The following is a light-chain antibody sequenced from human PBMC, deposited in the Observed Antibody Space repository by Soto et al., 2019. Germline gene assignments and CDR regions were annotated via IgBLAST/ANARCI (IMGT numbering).Light chain of an antibody. J-gene: IGKJ1*01. CDR3: QQRSNWPWT. Sequence: PGERVTISCRASQRISAYLAWYQQKPGQAPRLLIYDVSNRATGIPVRFSGSGSGTDYALTITNLEPEDFAIYYCQQRSNWPWTFGQGTKVDIK. CDR2: DVS. CDR1: QRISAY. V-gene: IGKV3-11*01.